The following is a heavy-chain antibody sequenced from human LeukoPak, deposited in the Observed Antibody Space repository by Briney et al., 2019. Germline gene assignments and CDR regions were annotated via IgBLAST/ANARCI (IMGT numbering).Heavy chain of an antibody. CDR2: ITGSGGST. Sequence: GGSLRLSCAASGFTFSSYAMSWVRQAPGKGLEWLSTITGSGGSTYYADSVKGRLTISRDNSKNTLYLQMNSLRAEDTAVYYCAKDLRWLPNFDYWGQGTLVTVSS. D-gene: IGHD5-24*01. CDR1: GFTFSSYA. CDR3: AKDLRWLPNFDY. J-gene: IGHJ4*02. V-gene: IGHV3-23*01.